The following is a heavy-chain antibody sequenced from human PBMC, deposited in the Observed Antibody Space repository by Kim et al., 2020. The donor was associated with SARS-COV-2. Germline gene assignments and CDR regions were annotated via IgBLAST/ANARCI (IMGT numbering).Heavy chain of an antibody. Sequence: GGSLRLSCAASRFTFSTYAMHWVRQAPGKGLEWVAVISYDGNNKYYVDSVKGRFTISRDNSRNTLYLQMNSLRADDTAVYYCAREGEQRWLQPNAFDIWGQGTMVTVSS. V-gene: IGHV3-30*04. CDR3: AREGEQRWLQPNAFDI. CDR2: ISYDGNNK. CDR1: RFTFSTYA. D-gene: IGHD3-16*01. J-gene: IGHJ3*02.